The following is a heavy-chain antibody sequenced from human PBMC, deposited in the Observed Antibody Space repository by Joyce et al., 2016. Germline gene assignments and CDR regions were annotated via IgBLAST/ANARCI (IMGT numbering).Heavy chain of an antibody. D-gene: IGHD5-12*01. CDR3: ARNGAYSQDS. CDR2: IYLGGST. J-gene: IGHJ5*01. CDR1: GGSISSAHW. V-gene: IGHV4-4*02. Sequence: QVQLQESGPGLVKPSGTLSLTCAVSGGSISSAHWWSWVRQPPGKGLEWIGEIYLGGSTTYNPSLKSRVTISVDKSKNQLSLKMNSVTAAGTAVYYCARNGAYSQDSWGQGTLVTVSS.